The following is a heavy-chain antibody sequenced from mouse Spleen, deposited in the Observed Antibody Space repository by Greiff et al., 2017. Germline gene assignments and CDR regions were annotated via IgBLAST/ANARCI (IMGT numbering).Heavy chain of an antibody. CDR1: GFTFSSYT. CDR3: ARQGGTGFAY. CDR2: ISSGGSYT. Sequence: EVMLVESGGGLVKPGGSLKLSCAASGFTFSSYTMSWVRQTPEKRLEWVATISSGGSYTYYPDSVKGRFTISRDNAKNTLYLQMSSLRSEDTAMYYCARQGGTGFAYWGQGTLVTVSA. J-gene: IGHJ3*01. D-gene: IGHD1-1*02. V-gene: IGHV5-9-1*01.